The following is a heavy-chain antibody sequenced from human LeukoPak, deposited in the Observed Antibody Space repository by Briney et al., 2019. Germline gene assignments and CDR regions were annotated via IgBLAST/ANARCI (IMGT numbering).Heavy chain of an antibody. D-gene: IGHD2/OR15-2a*01. CDR2: ISGSGSTI. J-gene: IGHJ5*02. CDR3: AREIYYLSGGLWFDP. V-gene: IGHV3-11*01. CDR1: GFTFSDYY. Sequence: GGSLRLSCAASGFTFSDYYMSWIRQAPGKGLEWVSYISGSGSTIYYADSVKGRFTISRDNAKNSLYLQMNSLRAEDTAVYYCAREIYYLSGGLWFDPWGQGTLVTVSS.